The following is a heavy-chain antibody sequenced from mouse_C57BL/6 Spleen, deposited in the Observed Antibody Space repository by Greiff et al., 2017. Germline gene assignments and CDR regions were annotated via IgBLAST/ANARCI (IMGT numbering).Heavy chain of an antibody. CDR2: INPSNGGT. Sequence: QVQLQQPGTELVKPGASVKLSCKASGYTFTSYWMHWVKQGPGQGLEWMGHINPSNGGTNYNEKFKSKATLTVDKSSSTAYMQLSSLTAEDSADYYCARGDAFYAMDYWGQGTSVTVSS. J-gene: IGHJ4*01. V-gene: IGHV1-53*01. CDR3: ARGDAFYAMDY. CDR1: GYTFTSYW.